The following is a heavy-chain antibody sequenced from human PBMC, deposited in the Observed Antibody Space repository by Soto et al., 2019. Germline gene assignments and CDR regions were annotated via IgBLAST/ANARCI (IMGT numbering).Heavy chain of an antibody. V-gene: IGHV4-30-4*02. D-gene: IGHD3-9*01. CDR2: IYYSAST. CDR3: ARGIGYYDILTENDYYYYGMYV. CDR1: GGSISSGDYY. Sequence: PSDTLSLTCTVSGGSISSGDYYWTWIRQPPGKGLEWIGYIYYSASTYYNPSLKSRVTISVDTSKNHFSLKLSSVTAADTAVYYCARGIGYYDILTENDYYYYGMYVWRQGTTVTXSS. J-gene: IGHJ6*02.